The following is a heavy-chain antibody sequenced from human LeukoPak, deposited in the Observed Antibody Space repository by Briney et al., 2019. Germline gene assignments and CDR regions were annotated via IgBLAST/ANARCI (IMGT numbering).Heavy chain of an antibody. CDR2: MSSSSSYI. J-gene: IGHJ5*02. Sequence: PGGSLRLSCAASGFTFSSYSMNWVRQAPGKGLEWVSSMSSSSSYIYYADSVKGRFTISRDNAKNSLYLQMNSLRAEDTAVYYCARDRYYGSGSYINWFDPWGQGTLVTVPS. D-gene: IGHD3-10*01. V-gene: IGHV3-21*01. CDR1: GFTFSSYS. CDR3: ARDRYYGSGSYINWFDP.